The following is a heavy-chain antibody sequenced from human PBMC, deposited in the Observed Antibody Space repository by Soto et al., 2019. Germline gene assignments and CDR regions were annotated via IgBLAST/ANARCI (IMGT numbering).Heavy chain of an antibody. CDR2: IYYSGST. V-gene: IGHV4-31*03. J-gene: IGHJ5*02. CDR1: GGSISSAGYY. Sequence: QVQLQESGPGLVKPSQTLSLTCTVSGGSISSAGYYWSWIRQHPGKGLEWIGYIYYSGSTYYNPSLQSRVTQTIATSKNPCSLRPSSVTAADTAMYCWARSIDPWGQGTLVTVSS. CDR3: ARSIDP.